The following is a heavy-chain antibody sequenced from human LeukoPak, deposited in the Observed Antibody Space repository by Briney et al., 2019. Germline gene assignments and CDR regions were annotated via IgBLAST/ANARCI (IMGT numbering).Heavy chain of an antibody. CDR1: GFTFSDYY. Sequence: GGSLRLSCAASGFTFSDYYMSWIRQAPGKGLEWVSYISSSGSTVYCADSVKGRFTISRDNAKNSLYLQMNSLRAEDTAVYYCARVGYYDSSGYSIWGQGTMVTVSS. J-gene: IGHJ3*02. D-gene: IGHD3-22*01. CDR2: ISSSGSTV. CDR3: ARVGYYDSSGYSI. V-gene: IGHV3-11*01.